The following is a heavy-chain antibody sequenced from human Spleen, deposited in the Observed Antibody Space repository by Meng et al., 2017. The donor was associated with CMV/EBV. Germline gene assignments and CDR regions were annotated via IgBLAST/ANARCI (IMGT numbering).Heavy chain of an antibody. CDR2: IYYSGST. CDR1: GGSISSGDYY. CDR3: ARDGGYHRAAGPY. V-gene: IGHV4-30-4*08. D-gene: IGHD2-15*01. J-gene: IGHJ4*02. Sequence: QVQVLESGPGLVKPSQTLSLTCTVSGGSISSGDYYWGWIRQPPGKGLEWIGYIYYSGSTYYNPSLKSRVTISVDTSKNQFSLKLSSVTAADTAVYYCARDGGYHRAAGPYWGQGTLVTVSS.